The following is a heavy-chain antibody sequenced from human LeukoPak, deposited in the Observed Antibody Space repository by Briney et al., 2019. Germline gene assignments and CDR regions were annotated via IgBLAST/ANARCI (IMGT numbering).Heavy chain of an antibody. CDR1: GFTFSSYA. V-gene: IGHV3-30-3*01. Sequence: GGSLRLSCAASGFTFSSYAMHWVRQAPGKGLEWVAVISYDGSNKYYADSAKGRFTISRDNSKNTLYLQMNSLRAEDTAVYYCARSWYFDYWGQGTLVTVSS. CDR2: ISYDGSNK. J-gene: IGHJ4*02. CDR3: ARSWYFDY.